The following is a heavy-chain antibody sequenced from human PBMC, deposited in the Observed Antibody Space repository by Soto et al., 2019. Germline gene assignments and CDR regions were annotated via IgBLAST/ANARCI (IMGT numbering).Heavy chain of an antibody. CDR1: GYTFTGYY. D-gene: IGHD3-10*01. CDR3: ARQYYYGSGSLYGMDV. Sequence: QVQLVQSGAEVKKPGDSVKVSCKASGYTFTGYYMHGVRQAPGQGLEWMGWINPNSGGTNYAQKLQGWVTMTRDPSISTAYMELSRLRSDDTAVYYCARQYYYGSGSLYGMDVWGQGTTVTVAS. J-gene: IGHJ6*02. V-gene: IGHV1-2*04. CDR2: INPNSGGT.